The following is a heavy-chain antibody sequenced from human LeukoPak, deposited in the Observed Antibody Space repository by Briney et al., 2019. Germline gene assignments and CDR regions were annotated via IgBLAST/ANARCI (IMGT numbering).Heavy chain of an antibody. Sequence: GGSLRLSCAASGFTFSSYEMNGVRPAPGKGLERVSYISSSGSTIYYADSVKGRFTISRDNAKNSLYLQMNSLRAEDTAVYYCARKGTPGDAFDIWGQGTMVTVSS. CDR2: ISSSGSTI. V-gene: IGHV3-48*03. CDR1: GFTFSSYE. CDR3: ARKGTPGDAFDI. J-gene: IGHJ3*02. D-gene: IGHD1-7*01.